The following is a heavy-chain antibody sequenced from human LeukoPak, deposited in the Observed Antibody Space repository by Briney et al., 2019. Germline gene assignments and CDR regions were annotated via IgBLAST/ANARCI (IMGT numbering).Heavy chain of an antibody. V-gene: IGHV3-21*01. D-gene: IGHD6-13*01. CDR3: AREALVISYFDY. J-gene: IGHJ4*02. CDR1: GFTFSSYS. Sequence: GGSLRLSCAASGFTFSSYSMNWVRQAPGKGLEWVSSISSSSSYIYYADSVKGRFTISRDNAKNSLYLQMNSLRAEGTAVYYCAREALVISYFDYWGQGTLVTVSS. CDR2: ISSSSSYI.